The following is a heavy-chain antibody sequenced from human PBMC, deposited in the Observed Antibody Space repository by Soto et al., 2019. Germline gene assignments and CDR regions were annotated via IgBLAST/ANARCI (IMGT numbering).Heavy chain of an antibody. Sequence: GESLKISCKGSGYSFTKYWIGWVRQMPGKGLEWMAIIYPDESDTRYSPSFQGQVTISADKSISTAYLHWSSLRAEDTAVYYCAKAPSDIVVVVAAHLENYGMDVWGQGTTVTVSS. V-gene: IGHV5-51*01. J-gene: IGHJ6*02. CDR1: GYSFTKYW. D-gene: IGHD2-15*01. CDR2: IYPDESDT. CDR3: AKAPSDIVVVVAAHLENYGMDV.